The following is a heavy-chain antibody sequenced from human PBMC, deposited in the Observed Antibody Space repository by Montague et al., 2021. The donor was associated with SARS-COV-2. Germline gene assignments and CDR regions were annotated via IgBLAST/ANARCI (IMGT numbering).Heavy chain of an antibody. Sequence: FRRLSCAASGFTFSSYAMSWVRQAPGKGLEWASAIRGSGGSTYYADSVKGRSTISRDNSKNTLYLQMHSLRAEDTAVYYCAKSPRAYSYAFDYWGQGTLVTVSS. CDR2: IRGSGGST. J-gene: IGHJ4*02. D-gene: IGHD5-18*01. V-gene: IGHV3-23*01. CDR1: GFTFSSYA. CDR3: AKSPRAYSYAFDY.